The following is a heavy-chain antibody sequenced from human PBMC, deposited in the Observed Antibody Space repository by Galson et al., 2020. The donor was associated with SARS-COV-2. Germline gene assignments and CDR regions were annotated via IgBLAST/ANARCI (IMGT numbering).Heavy chain of an antibody. CDR3: ARSGYCSGGSCYTSASIKYYYYYYMDV. CDR2: IIPIFGTA. D-gene: IGHD2-15*01. V-gene: IGHV1-69*13. Sequence: SVKVSCKASGGTFSSYAISWVRQAPGQGLEWMGGIIPIFGTANYAQKFQGRVTITADESTSTAYMELSSLRSEDTAVYYCARSGYCSGGSCYTSASIKYYYYYYMDVWGKGTTVTVSS. CDR1: GGTFSSYA. J-gene: IGHJ6*03.